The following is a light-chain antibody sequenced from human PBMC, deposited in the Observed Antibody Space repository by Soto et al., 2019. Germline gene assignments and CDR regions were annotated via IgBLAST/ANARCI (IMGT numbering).Light chain of an antibody. J-gene: IGLJ2*01. CDR1: SGHSSYI. CDR2: LEGSGSY. V-gene: IGLV4-60*02. CDR3: ETWDINTHVV. Sequence: QLVLTQSSSASASLGSSVKLTSTLSSGHSSYIIAWHQQQPGKAPRYLMKLEGSGSYNKGSGVPDRFSGSSSGADRYLTISYLQFEDEADYYCETWDINTHVVFGGGTKLTVL.